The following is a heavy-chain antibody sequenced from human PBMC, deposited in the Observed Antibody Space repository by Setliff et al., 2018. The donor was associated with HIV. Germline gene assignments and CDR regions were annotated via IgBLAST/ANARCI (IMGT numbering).Heavy chain of an antibody. CDR2: LFYTGTT. J-gene: IGHJ4*02. Sequence: PSETLSLTCSVSGPSITGAPYYWXXXRQPPGKGLGWIGSLFYTGTTYYNPSLKSRLSMSVDTSKNRFSLRLRSLTAADTAVSXXXXLLSDSGLRHGLAAGDYWGQGTLVXVSS. D-gene: IGHD2-15*01. V-gene: IGHV4-39*02. CDR3: XXLLSDSGLRHGLAAGDY. CDR1: GPSITGAPYY.